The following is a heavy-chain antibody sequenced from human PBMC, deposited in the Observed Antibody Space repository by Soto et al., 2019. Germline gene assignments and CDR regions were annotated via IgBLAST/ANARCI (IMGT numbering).Heavy chain of an antibody. D-gene: IGHD1-7*01. CDR1: GYTFTSYG. J-gene: IGHJ6*03. V-gene: IGHV1-18*01. CDR3: ASHVPYSPNWNYVGYYYYMDV. CDR2: ISAYNGNT. Sequence: ASVKVSCKASGYTFTSYGISWVRQAPGQGLEWMGWISAYNGNTNYAQKLQGRVTMTTDTSTSTAYMELRSLRSDDTAVYYCASHVPYSPNWNYVGYYYYMDVWGKGTTVTVSS.